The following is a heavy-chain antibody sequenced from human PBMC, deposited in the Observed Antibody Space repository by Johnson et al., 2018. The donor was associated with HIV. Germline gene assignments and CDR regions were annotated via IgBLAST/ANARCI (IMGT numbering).Heavy chain of an antibody. CDR2: INWNGGTT. D-gene: IGHD1-26*01. CDR1: GLSFSNHA. CDR3: ASQLGATGAFDI. V-gene: IGHV3-20*04. Sequence: VQLVESGGGVVQPGRSLTLSCVVYGLSFSNHAIYWVRQAPGKGLEWVSGINWNGGTTGYVDSVKGRFTISRDNAKNSLYLQMNSLRAEDTAFYYCASQLGATGAFDIWGQGTMVTVSS. J-gene: IGHJ3*02.